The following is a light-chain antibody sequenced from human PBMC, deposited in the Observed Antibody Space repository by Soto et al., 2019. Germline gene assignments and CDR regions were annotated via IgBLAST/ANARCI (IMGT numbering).Light chain of an antibody. CDR2: GAS. CDR3: QQSGSSPRT. V-gene: IGKV3-20*01. J-gene: IGKJ1*01. CDR1: QSVSSY. Sequence: VLTQSPGTLSLSPGERATLSCWASQSVSSYLAWYQQKPGQAPRLLIYGASSRATGIPDRFSGSGSGTDFTLTISRLEPEDFAVYYCQQSGSSPRTFGPGTKVEIK.